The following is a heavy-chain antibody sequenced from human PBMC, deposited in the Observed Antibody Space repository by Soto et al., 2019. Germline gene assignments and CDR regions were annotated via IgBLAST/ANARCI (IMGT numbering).Heavy chain of an antibody. CDR1: GVTFNRQD. CDR3: ATSEGRDGYXFDY. D-gene: IGHD5-12*01. Sequence: SVKVSCKASGVTFNRQDMRWVRQAPGQGLEWMGGIIPMFGTPHYAEKFQDRVTITADGSTGTAYLELSSLTSEDTAVYYCATSEGRDGYXFDYWGPGTLVTVSS. CDR2: IIPMFGTP. J-gene: IGHJ4*02. V-gene: IGHV1-69*13.